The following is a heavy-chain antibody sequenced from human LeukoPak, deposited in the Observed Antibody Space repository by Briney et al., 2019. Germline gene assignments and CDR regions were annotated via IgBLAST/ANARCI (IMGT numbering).Heavy chain of an antibody. CDR2: ISSSSSTI. J-gene: IGHJ4*02. CDR3: ARDWFHAIDY. Sequence: GGSLRLSCAASGFTFSSYSMNWVRQAPGKGLEWVSYISSSSSTIYYADSVKGRFTISRDNAKNSLYLQMNSLRAEDTAVYYCARDWFHAIDYWGQGTLVTVSS. CDR1: GFTFSSYS. V-gene: IGHV3-48*01. D-gene: IGHD2/OR15-2a*01.